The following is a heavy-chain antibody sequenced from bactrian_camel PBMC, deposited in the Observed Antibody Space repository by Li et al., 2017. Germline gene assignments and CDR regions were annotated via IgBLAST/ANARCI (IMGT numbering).Heavy chain of an antibody. CDR1: GLTGSGYC. CDR2: ICLSSGST. Sequence: HVQLVESGGDSVQAGGSLRLSCEVSGLTGSGYCMGWFQQPPGEEREGVAAICLSSGSTTYYDSVKGRFTISRDNAKNTVYLQMNSLKPEDTATYYCAAKECDYEGDGPDFDFWGQGTQVTVS. J-gene: IGHJ6*01. CDR3: AAKECDYEGDGPDFDF. D-gene: IGHD4*01. V-gene: IGHV3-3*01.